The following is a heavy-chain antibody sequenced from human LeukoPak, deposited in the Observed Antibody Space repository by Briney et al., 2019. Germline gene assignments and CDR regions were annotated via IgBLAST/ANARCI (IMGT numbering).Heavy chain of an antibody. Sequence: GASVMLSCKASGYTFTGQYMRWVRLAPGHGLEWMGWINPNIGGPNCEQKFQGRVIMTRDTSISTAYMELRRLTSDDTAVYYCARTKGYCTSTSCPGGMDVWGQGTTVTVSS. CDR2: INPNIGGP. D-gene: IGHD2-2*01. V-gene: IGHV1-2*02. J-gene: IGHJ6*02. CDR1: GYTFTGQY. CDR3: ARTKGYCTSTSCPGGMDV.